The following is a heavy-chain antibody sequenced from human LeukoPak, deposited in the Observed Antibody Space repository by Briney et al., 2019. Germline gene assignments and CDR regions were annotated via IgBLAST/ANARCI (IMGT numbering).Heavy chain of an antibody. J-gene: IGHJ4*02. D-gene: IGHD3-22*01. CDR2: ISSSSYI. CDR1: GFTFSSYS. CDR3: ARVSAGDYYDSSGAFDY. Sequence: GGSLGLSCAASGFTFSSYSMNWVRQAPGKGLEWVSSISSSSYIYYADSVKGRFTISRDNAKNSLYLQMNSLRAEDTAVYYCARVSAGDYYDSSGAFDYWGQGTLVTVSS. V-gene: IGHV3-21*04.